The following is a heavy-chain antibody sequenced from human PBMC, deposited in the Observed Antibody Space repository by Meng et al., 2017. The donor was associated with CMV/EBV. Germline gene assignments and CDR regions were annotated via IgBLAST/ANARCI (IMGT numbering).Heavy chain of an antibody. D-gene: IGHD3-22*01. CDR1: GFTFSSYA. V-gene: IGHV3-23*01. CDR3: AKFYDTTGGYYYYGMDV. Sequence: GSLRLSCAASGFTFSSYAMSWVRQAPGKGLEWVSAISGSGGSTYYADSVKGRFTISRDNSKNTLYLQMNSLRAEDTAVYYCAKFYDTTGGYYYYGMDVWGQGTTVTVSS. CDR2: ISGSGGST. J-gene: IGHJ6*02.